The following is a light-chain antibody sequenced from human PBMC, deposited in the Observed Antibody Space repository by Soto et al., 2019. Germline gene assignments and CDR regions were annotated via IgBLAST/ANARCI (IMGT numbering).Light chain of an antibody. J-gene: IGLJ3*02. Sequence: QSVLTQPPSASGTPGQRVTISCSGSSSNIGSNTVNWYQQFPGTAPKLLIYSNDQRPSGVPDRFSGSKSGTSASLAISGLHSEDEADYYCAAWDDSLNGWVFGGGTKLIVL. V-gene: IGLV1-44*01. CDR3: AAWDDSLNGWV. CDR2: SND. CDR1: SSNIGSNT.